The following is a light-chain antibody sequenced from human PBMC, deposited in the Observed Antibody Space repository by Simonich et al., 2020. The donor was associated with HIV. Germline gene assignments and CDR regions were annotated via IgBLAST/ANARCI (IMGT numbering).Light chain of an antibody. CDR3: QQYGSSGYT. J-gene: IGKJ2*01. V-gene: IGKV3-15*01. CDR1: QSVRSN. CDR2: GAS. Sequence: EIVMTQSPATLSVSPGERATLSCRASQSVRSNLAWYQQKPGPAPRLLIYGASTRATGIPARFSGSGSGTEFTLTISSMQSEDFAVYYCQQYGSSGYTFGQGTKLEVK.